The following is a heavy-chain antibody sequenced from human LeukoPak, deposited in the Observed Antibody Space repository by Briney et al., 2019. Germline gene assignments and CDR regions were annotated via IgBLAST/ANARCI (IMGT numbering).Heavy chain of an antibody. J-gene: IGHJ4*02. CDR1: GFTFSSYA. V-gene: IGHV3-23*01. D-gene: IGHD1-1*01. Sequence: GRSLRLSCAASGFTFSSYAMSWVRQAPGKGLEWVSAISGSGGSTYYADSVKGRFTISRDNSKNTLYLQMNSLRAEDTAVYYCANENWKGMGYHFDYWGQGTLVTVSS. CDR2: ISGSGGST. CDR3: ANENWKGMGYHFDY.